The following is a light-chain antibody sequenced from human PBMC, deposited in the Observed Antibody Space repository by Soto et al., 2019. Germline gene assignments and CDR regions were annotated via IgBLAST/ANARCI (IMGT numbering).Light chain of an antibody. J-gene: IGKJ1*01. CDR2: KAS. CDR1: QTISSW. CDR3: QHYNSYSEA. V-gene: IGKV1-5*03. Sequence: DIQMTQSPSTLAETVGDRVTITCRPGQTISSWLAWYQQKPGKAPKLLIYKASTLKSGVPSRFSGSGSGREFTLTISSLQPDDFATYYCQHYNSYSEAFGQGTKVDIK.